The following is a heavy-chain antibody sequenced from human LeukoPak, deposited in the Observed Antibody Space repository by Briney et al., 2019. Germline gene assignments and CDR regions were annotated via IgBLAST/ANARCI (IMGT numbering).Heavy chain of an antibody. CDR3: ARDPRTARI. J-gene: IGHJ4*02. Sequence: GGALRLSCAASVFTFSDNYMTWVRQAPGKGLEWRAYIRGNGGGIQYADSVNVGFTISRGNAKTLLYLQMDSLRVEDTAIYYCARDPRTARIWGQGTLVTVSS. CDR1: VFTFSDNY. CDR2: IRGNGGGI. V-gene: IGHV3-11*04. D-gene: IGHD1-1*01.